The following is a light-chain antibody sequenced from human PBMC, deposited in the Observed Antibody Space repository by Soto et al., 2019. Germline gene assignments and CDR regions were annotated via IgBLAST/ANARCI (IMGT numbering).Light chain of an antibody. CDR1: QSVSSSY. CDR3: QLFGSSMFT. V-gene: IGKV3-20*01. CDR2: GVS. J-gene: IGKJ2*01. Sequence: ELVLTQSPGTLSLTPGERATLSCRASQSVSSSYLAWYQHRPGQAPRLLIYGVSTMATGIPDRFTGSASGTEFTLTITRLEPEDFAVYSCQLFGSSMFTFGQGTKLEIK.